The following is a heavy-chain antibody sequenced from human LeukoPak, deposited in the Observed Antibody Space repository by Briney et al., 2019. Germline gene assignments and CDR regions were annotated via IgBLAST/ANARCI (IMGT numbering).Heavy chain of an antibody. J-gene: IGHJ4*02. CDR3: ASSGNDSGYGPDFDY. V-gene: IGHV1-2*06. CDR2: INPNSGGT. CDR1: GYTFTGYY. Sequence: ASVKVSCKASGYTFTGYYMHWVRQAPGQGLEWMGRINPNSGGTNYAQKFQGRVTMTRDTSISTAYMELSRLRSDDTAVYYCASSGNDSGYGPDFDYWGQGTLVTVSS. D-gene: IGHD5-12*01.